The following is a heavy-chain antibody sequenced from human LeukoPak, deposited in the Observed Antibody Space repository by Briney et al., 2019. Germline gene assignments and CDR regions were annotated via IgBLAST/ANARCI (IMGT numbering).Heavy chain of an antibody. CDR1: GYTFTGYY. Sequence: GASVKVSCKASGYTFTGYYMHWVRQAPGQGLEWMGWINPNSGGTNYAQKFQGRVTMTRDTSISTAYMELSRLRSDDTAVYYCARATLNYDILTGYYLAGWGQGTLVTVSS. CDR3: ARATLNYDILTGYYLAG. D-gene: IGHD3-9*01. CDR2: INPNSGGT. J-gene: IGHJ4*02. V-gene: IGHV1-2*02.